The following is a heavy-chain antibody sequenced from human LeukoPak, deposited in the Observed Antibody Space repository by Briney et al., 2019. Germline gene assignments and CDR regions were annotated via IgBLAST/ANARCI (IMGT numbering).Heavy chain of an antibody. CDR1: GGSFSGYY. V-gene: IGHV4-4*07. Sequence: PSETLSLTCAVYGGSFSGYYWSWIRQPAGKGLEWIGRIYTSGSTNYNPPLKSRVTMSVDTSKNQFSLKLSSVTAADTAVYYCARDGSSSSWYWFDPWGQGTLVTVSS. J-gene: IGHJ5*02. CDR2: IYTSGST. D-gene: IGHD6-13*01. CDR3: ARDGSSSSWYWFDP.